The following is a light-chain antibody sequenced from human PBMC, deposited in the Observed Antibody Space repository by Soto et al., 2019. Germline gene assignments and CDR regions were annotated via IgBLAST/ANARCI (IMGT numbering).Light chain of an antibody. CDR2: RNN. V-gene: IGLV1-47*01. CDR1: SSNIGSNY. CDR3: AAWDDSLSVGYA. Sequence: QSALTQPPSASGTPGQRVTISCSGSSSNIGSNYVYWYQQLPGTAPKLLIYRNNQRPSGVPDPFSGSKSGTSASLAISGLRSEDEADYYCAAWDDSLSVGYAFGSGTKVTVL. J-gene: IGLJ1*01.